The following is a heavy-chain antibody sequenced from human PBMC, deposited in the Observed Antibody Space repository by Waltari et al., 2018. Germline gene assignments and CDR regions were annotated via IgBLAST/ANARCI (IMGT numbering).Heavy chain of an antibody. J-gene: IGHJ6*02. V-gene: IGHV4-4*02. CDR1: GGSISSSNW. Sequence: QVQLQESGPGLVKPSGTLSLTCAVSGGSISSSNWWSWVRQPPGKGLEWIGEIYHSGSTNYNPSLKSRVTISVDKSKNQCSLKLSSVTAADTAVYYCARDLHRNYYGSGSYYYYGMDVWGQGTTVTVSS. CDR2: IYHSGST. D-gene: IGHD3-10*01. CDR3: ARDLHRNYYGSGSYYYYGMDV.